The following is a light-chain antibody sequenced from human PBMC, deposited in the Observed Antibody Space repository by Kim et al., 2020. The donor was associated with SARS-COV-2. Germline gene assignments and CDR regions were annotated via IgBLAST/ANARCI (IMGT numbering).Light chain of an antibody. CDR3: QAWDSSTGV. V-gene: IGLV3-1*01. CDR1: KLGDKY. J-gene: IGLJ1*01. CDR2: QDS. Sequence: SVSPGQTASVTCAGDKLGDKYACWYQQKPGQSPVLVIYQDSKRPSGIPERFSGSNSGNTATLTISGTQAMDEADYYCQAWDSSTGVFGTGAKVTVL.